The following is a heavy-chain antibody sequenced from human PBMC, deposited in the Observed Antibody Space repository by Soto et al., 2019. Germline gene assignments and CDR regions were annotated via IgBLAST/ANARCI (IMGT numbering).Heavy chain of an antibody. CDR1: GGTFSSYA. J-gene: IGHJ5*02. Sequence: SVKVSCKASGGTFSSYAISWVRQAPGQGLEWMGGIIPIFGTANYAQKFQGRVTITADESTSTAYMELSSLRSEDTAVYYCARDRWNREYCSGGSCYGLPEVVWFDPWGQGTLVTVSS. CDR2: IIPIFGTA. V-gene: IGHV1-69*13. CDR3: ARDRWNREYCSGGSCYGLPEVVWFDP. D-gene: IGHD2-15*01.